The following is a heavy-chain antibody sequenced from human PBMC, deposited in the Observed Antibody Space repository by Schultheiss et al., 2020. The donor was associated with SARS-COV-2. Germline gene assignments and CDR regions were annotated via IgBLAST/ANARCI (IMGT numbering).Heavy chain of an antibody. V-gene: IGHV4-38-2*01. J-gene: IGHJ4*02. CDR2: IYHSGST. CDR3: ARGGSHIDY. Sequence: SETLSLTCAVSGYSISSGYYWGWIRQPPGKGLEWIGSIYHSGSTNYNPSLKSRVTISVDTSKNQFSLKLSSVTAADTAVYYCARGGSHIDYWGQGTLVTVSS. D-gene: IGHD3-16*01. CDR1: GYSISSGYY.